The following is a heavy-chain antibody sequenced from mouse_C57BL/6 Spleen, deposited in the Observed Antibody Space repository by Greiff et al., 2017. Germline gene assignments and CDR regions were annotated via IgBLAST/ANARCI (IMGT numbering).Heavy chain of an antibody. CDR3: ARYYYGSSAYYAMDY. J-gene: IGHJ4*01. CDR2: IYWVADK. V-gene: IGHV8-12*01. Sequence: ESGPGILQSSQTLSLTCSFSGFSLSTSGMGVSWIRQPSGKGLKWLAHIYWVADKRYNPSLQSRLTISKDTSRNQVFLKITSVDTADTATYYCARYYYGSSAYYAMDYWGQGTSVTVSS. D-gene: IGHD1-1*01. CDR1: GFSLSTSGMG.